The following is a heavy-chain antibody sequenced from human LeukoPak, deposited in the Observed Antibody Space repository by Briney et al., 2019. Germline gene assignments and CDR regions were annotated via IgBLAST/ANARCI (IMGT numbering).Heavy chain of an antibody. CDR2: IYYSGST. D-gene: IGHD3-22*01. J-gene: IGHJ2*01. V-gene: IGHV4-39*01. CDR3: ARRPYDSSGYYYVNWFFDL. CDR1: GVSISSSSYY. Sequence: SETLSLTCTVSGVSISSSSYYWGWIRQPPGKGLEWIGSIYYSGSTYYNPSLKSRVTISVDTSKNQFSLKLSSVTAADTAVYSCARRPYDSSGYYYVNWFFDLWGRGTLVTVSS.